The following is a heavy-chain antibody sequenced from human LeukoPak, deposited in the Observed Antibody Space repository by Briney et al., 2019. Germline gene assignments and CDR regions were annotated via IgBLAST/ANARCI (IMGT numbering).Heavy chain of an antibody. CDR1: GGSISSYY. D-gene: IGHD3-22*01. CDR2: IYDSGST. J-gene: IGHJ3*02. Sequence: SETLSLTCTVSGGSISSYYWSWIRQPPGKGVEWIGYIYDSGSTNYNPSLKSRVTISVDTSKNQFSLKLSSVTAADTAVYYCACLTTADAFDIWGQGTMVTVSS. V-gene: IGHV4-59*01. CDR3: ACLTTADAFDI.